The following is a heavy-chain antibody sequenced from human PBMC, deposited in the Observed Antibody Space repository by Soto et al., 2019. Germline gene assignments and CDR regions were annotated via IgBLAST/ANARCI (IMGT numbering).Heavy chain of an antibody. V-gene: IGHV1-18*01. J-gene: IGHJ6*02. D-gene: IGHD3-10*01. CDR2: ISAYNGNT. CDR1: GYTFTSYG. Sequence: SVKVSCKASGYTFTSYGISWVRQAPVQGLEWMGWISAYNGNTNYAQKLQGRVTMTTDTSTSTAYMELRSLRSDDTAVYYCARVPPYYGSGSYYDASYYYGMDVWGQGTTVTVSS. CDR3: ARVPPYYGSGSYYDASYYYGMDV.